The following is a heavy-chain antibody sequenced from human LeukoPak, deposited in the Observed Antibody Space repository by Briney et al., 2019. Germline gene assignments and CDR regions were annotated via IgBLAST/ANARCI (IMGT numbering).Heavy chain of an antibody. V-gene: IGHV3-48*01. D-gene: IGHD4-17*01. CDR2: ISSSSSTI. CDR1: GFTFSIYS. Sequence: AGGSLRPSCAVSGFTFSIYSMNWVRQAPGKGLEWVSYISSSSSTIYYADSVKGRFTISRDSAKNSLYLQMNSLRAEDTAVYYCARDLYGDYVFLDYWGQGTLVTVSS. CDR3: ARDLYGDYVFLDY. J-gene: IGHJ4*02.